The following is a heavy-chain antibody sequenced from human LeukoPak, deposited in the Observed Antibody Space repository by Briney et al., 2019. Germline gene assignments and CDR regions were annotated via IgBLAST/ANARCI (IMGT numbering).Heavy chain of an antibody. V-gene: IGHV1-69*01. CDR2: IIPIFGTA. Sequence: SVKVSCKASGGTFSSYAISWVRQAPGQGLEWMGGIIPIFGTANYAQKFQGRVTITADESTSTAYMELSSLRSEDTAVYYYANLLGISSWIDYWGQGTLVTVSS. CDR3: ANLLGISSWIDY. CDR1: GGTFSSYA. D-gene: IGHD6-13*01. J-gene: IGHJ4*02.